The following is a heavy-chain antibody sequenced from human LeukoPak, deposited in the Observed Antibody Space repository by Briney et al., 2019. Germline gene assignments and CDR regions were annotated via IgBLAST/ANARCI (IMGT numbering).Heavy chain of an antibody. J-gene: IGHJ3*02. D-gene: IGHD2-15*01. CDR1: GYTFTSYD. Sequence: ASVKVSCKASGYTFTSYDINWVRQATGQGLEWMGWMNPNSGNTGYAQKFQGRVTITRNTSISTAYMGLSSLRSEDTAVYYCARNPQWVAATHDAFDIWGQGTMVTVSS. CDR2: MNPNSGNT. CDR3: ARNPQWVAATHDAFDI. V-gene: IGHV1-8*03.